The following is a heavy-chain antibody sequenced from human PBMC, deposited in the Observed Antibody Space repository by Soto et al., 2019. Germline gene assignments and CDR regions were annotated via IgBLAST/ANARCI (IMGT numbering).Heavy chain of an antibody. J-gene: IGHJ3*02. CDR2: IDWDDDK. CDR3: ARSTAAYCGGDCYSGTFDI. D-gene: IGHD2-21*02. Sequence: AGPTLVTPTQTLTLTCTFPGFSLSTNGMRVSWIRQPPGKALEWLARIDWDDDKFYSTSLKTRLTISKDTSKNQVVLTMTNMDPVDTATYYCARSTAAYCGGDCYSGTFDIWGQGTMVTVSS. V-gene: IGHV2-70*04. CDR1: GFSLSTNGMR.